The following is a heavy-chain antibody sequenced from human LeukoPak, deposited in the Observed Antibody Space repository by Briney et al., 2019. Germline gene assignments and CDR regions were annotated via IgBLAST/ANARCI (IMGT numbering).Heavy chain of an antibody. Sequence: GESLKISCKGSGYSFTSYWIGWVRQMPGKGLEWMGIIYPGDSDTRYSPSFQGQVTISADKSISTAYLQWSSLKASDTAMYYCARRVYCGGDCMTNWFDPWGQGTLVTVSS. V-gene: IGHV5-51*01. J-gene: IGHJ5*02. D-gene: IGHD2-21*02. CDR3: ARRVYCGGDCMTNWFDP. CDR2: IYPGDSDT. CDR1: GYSFTSYW.